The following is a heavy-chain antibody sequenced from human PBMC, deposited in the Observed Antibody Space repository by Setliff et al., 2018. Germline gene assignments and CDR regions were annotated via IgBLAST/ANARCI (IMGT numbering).Heavy chain of an antibody. CDR3: VRDRTAYSYGLDV. CDR1: GGSISPYF. V-gene: IGHV4-59*01. J-gene: IGHJ6*02. Sequence: SETLSLTCSVSGGSISPYFWSWIRQPPGKGLEWIGYIYHNGNTSFNPSLKTRVTMSVDTSKNQFALNLTSVTAADTAVYYCVRDRTAYSYGLDVWGQGTTVTVSS. D-gene: IGHD5-18*01. CDR2: IYHNGNT.